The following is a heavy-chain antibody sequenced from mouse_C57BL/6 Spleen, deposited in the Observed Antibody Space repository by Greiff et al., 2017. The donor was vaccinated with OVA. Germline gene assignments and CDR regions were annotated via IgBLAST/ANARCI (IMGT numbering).Heavy chain of an antibody. CDR1: GYTFTSYW. V-gene: IGHV1-52*01. CDR3: ARSEWLLPAY. CDR2: IDPSDSET. D-gene: IGHD2-3*01. Sequence: QVQLQQPGAELVRPGSSVKLSCKASGYTFTSYWMHWVKQRPIQGLEWIGNIDPSDSETHYNQKFKDKATLTVDKSSSTAYMQLSSLTSEDSAVYYCARSEWLLPAYWGQGTLVTVSA. J-gene: IGHJ3*01.